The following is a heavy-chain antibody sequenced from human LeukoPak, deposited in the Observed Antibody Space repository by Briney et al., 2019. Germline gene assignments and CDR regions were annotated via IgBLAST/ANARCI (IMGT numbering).Heavy chain of an antibody. V-gene: IGHV3-7*01. CDR3: ARVERLRFLEWLLPRYYYYGMDV. D-gene: IGHD3-3*01. J-gene: IGHJ6*02. CDR2: INHNGNVN. CDR1: GFTFSSYW. Sequence: GGSLRLSCAASGFTFSSYWMNWARQAPGKGLEWVASINHNGNVNYYVDSVKGRFTISRDNDKNSLYLQMNSLRAEDTAVYYCARVERLRFLEWLLPRYYYYGMDVRGQGTTVTVSS.